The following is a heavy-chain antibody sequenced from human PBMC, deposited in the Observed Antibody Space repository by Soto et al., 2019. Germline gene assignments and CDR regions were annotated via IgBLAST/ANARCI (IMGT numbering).Heavy chain of an antibody. CDR3: ASRPRGSVAGTLDS. CDR2: INSDGAT. CDR1: GFTFSDYA. D-gene: IGHD6-19*01. V-gene: IGHV3-23*01. Sequence: PGGSLRLSCAASGFTFSDYAMSWVRQAPGKVLEWVSVINSDGATYYADSVQGRFSISRDNSKSTLCLQMNSLSVEDTAIYYCASRPRGSVAGTLDSWGQGSLVNVSS. J-gene: IGHJ5*01.